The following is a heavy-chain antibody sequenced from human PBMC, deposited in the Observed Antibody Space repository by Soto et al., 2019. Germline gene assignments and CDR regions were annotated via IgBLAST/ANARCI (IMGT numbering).Heavy chain of an antibody. Sequence: QVQLVQSGAEVKKPGSSVKISCKASGGSFRTNAFSWVRQAPGHGLEWMGGIIPIFPTPDYAQKFQGRVTITADESTTTTYMELSSLRSEDTATYYCAKDKDRQQLGGNYYYITDVWGQGTTVTVSS. CDR1: GGSFRTNA. CDR2: IIPIFPTP. CDR3: AKDKDRQQLGGNYYYITDV. V-gene: IGHV1-69*12. J-gene: IGHJ6*02. D-gene: IGHD3-3*02.